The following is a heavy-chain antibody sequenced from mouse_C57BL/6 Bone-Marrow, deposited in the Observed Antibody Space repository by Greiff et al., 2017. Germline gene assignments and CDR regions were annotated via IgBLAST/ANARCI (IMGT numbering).Heavy chain of an antibody. CDR3: ARGDYGSSPAWFAY. CDR2: IHPNSGST. J-gene: IGHJ3*01. Sequence: QVQLQQPGAELVKPGASVKLSCKASGYTFTSYWMHWVKQRPGQGLEWIGMIHPNSGSTNYNEKFKSKATLTVDKSSSTAYMQLSILASEESAVYYCARGDYGSSPAWFAYWGQGTLVTVSA. CDR1: GYTFTSYW. D-gene: IGHD1-1*01. V-gene: IGHV1-64*01.